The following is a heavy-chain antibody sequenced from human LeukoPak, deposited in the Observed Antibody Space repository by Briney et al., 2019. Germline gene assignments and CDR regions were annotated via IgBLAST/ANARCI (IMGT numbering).Heavy chain of an antibody. Sequence: PGGSLRLSCAASGFTFDDYGMSWVRQAPGKGLEWVSGINWNGGSTGYADSVKGRFTISRDNAKNSLYLQMNSLRAEDTALYYCARLGYYYDSNGYFDYWGQGTLVTVSS. V-gene: IGHV3-20*04. J-gene: IGHJ4*02. CDR1: GFTFDDYG. CDR3: ARLGYYYDSNGYFDY. D-gene: IGHD3-22*01. CDR2: INWNGGST.